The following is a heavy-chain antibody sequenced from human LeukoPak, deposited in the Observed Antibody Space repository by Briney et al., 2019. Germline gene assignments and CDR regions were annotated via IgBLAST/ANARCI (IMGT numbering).Heavy chain of an antibody. V-gene: IGHV3-33*01. D-gene: IGHD4-17*01. CDR3: ARPLLPYGDNTYYFDY. J-gene: IGHJ4*02. CDR1: GFTFSSYV. CDR2: IWYDGSNK. Sequence: PGRSLRLSCAASGFTFSSYVMHWVRQAPGKGLEWVAVIWYDGSNKYYADSVKGRFTISRDNSKNTLYLQMNSLRAEDTAVYYCARPLLPYGDNTYYFDYGGQGTLVTVSS.